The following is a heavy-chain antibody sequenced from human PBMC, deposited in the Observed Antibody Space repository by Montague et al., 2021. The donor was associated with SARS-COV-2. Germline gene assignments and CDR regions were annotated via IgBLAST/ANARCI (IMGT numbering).Heavy chain of an antibody. CDR1: GGSISSNNYY. D-gene: IGHD5-12*01. CDR2: IYDSGST. J-gene: IGHJ3*02. CDR3: ARRGRKLLPVATTIGGFDI. V-gene: IGHV4-39*02. Sequence: SETLSLTCTVSGGSISSNNYYWDWIRQPPGKGLEWIGSIYDSGSTYYXXXVESRVTISVDTSKNHFSLKLNSVTAADTAVYYCARRGRKLLPVATTIGGFDIWGQGTMVTVSS.